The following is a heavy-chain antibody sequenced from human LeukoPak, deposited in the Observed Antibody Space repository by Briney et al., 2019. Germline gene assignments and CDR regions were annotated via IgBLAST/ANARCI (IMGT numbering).Heavy chain of an antibody. CDR3: ANYKQGPGSFYVDY. J-gene: IGHJ4*02. CDR2: ISYSGST. CDR1: GDSVSSAGFH. D-gene: IGHD3-10*01. Sequence: SETLSLTCTVSGDSVSSAGFHWSWIRQPPGRRLEWIVYISYSGSTNYNPFFNSRVTISLDTSNNQFSLKLSSLTAADTAIYFCANYKQGPGSFYVDYWGQGALVSVSS. V-gene: IGHV4-61*08.